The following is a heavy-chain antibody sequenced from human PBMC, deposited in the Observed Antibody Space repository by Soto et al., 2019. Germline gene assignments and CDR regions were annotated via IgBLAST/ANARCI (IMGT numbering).Heavy chain of an antibody. Sequence: ASVKVSCKASGYTFTNYGISWVRQAPGQGLEWMGWISAYNGYTNYVQNLQGRVSMTTDTSTSTAYMELRSLRSDDTAVYYCARLWAATSGYYFDYWGQGTLVTVSS. D-gene: IGHD1-26*01. V-gene: IGHV1-18*01. CDR2: ISAYNGYT. CDR1: GYTFTNYG. CDR3: ARLWAATSGYYFDY. J-gene: IGHJ4*02.